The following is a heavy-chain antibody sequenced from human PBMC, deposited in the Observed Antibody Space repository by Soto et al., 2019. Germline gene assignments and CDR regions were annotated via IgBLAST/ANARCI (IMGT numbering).Heavy chain of an antibody. CDR2: IIPILGIA. CDR3: ASLFPYYDILTGYYNDAFDI. V-gene: IGHV1-69*04. CDR1: GGTFGSYA. Sequence: SVKVSCKASGGTFGSYARSWVRQAPGQGLEWMGRIIPILGIANYAQKFQGRVTITADKSTSTAYMELSSLRSEDTAVYYCASLFPYYDILTGYYNDAFDIWGQGTMLTVSS. J-gene: IGHJ3*02. D-gene: IGHD3-9*01.